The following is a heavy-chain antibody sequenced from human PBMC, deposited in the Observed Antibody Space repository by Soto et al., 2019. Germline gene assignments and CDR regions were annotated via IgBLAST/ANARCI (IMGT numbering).Heavy chain of an antibody. D-gene: IGHD3-10*01. V-gene: IGHV1-8*01. Sequence: VLVKVSCKASGDAFTTYDINWVRQATGHGPEWMGWINPNSGNIGYAQRFQGRVTMTRDTAIRTAYMEVSSLRSDDTAVYYCARGRASGSYYLLDYWGQGTLVTVSS. CDR3: ARGRASGSYYLLDY. CDR1: GDAFTTYD. CDR2: INPNSGNI. J-gene: IGHJ4*02.